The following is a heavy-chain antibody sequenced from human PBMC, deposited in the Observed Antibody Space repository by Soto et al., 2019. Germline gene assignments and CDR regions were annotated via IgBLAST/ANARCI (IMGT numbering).Heavy chain of an antibody. CDR2: IKQDGSEK. J-gene: IGHJ6*02. V-gene: IGHV3-7*03. CDR1: GFTFSNYW. D-gene: IGHD2-2*01. Sequence: GGSLRLSCAASGFTFSNYWMTWVRQAPGKGLEWVANIKQDGSEKYYVDSVRGRFIISRDNAKNSVYLQMYSLRAEDTAVYYCARDHEVVEGDMWHYYNGMDVWGQGTTVTVSS. CDR3: ARDHEVVEGDMWHYYNGMDV.